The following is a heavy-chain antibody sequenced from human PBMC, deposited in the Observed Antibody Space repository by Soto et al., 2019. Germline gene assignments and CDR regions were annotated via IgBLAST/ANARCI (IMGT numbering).Heavy chain of an antibody. V-gene: IGHV4-31*03. CDR1: GCSISSGGYY. CDR3: ARGYSYGFMHFDY. Sequence: TLSLTCTVSGCSISSGGYYWSWIRQHPGKGLEWIGYIYYSGSTYYNPSLKSRVTISADTSKNQFSLKLSSVTAADTAVYYCARGYSYGFMHFDYWGQGTLVTVSS. CDR2: IYYSGST. D-gene: IGHD5-18*01. J-gene: IGHJ4*02.